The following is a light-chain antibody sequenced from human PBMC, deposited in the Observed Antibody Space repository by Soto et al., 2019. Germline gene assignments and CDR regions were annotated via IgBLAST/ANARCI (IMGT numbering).Light chain of an antibody. Sequence: QSALTQPASVSGSPGQSITISCTGTSSDVGTYNYVSWYQQHPGKAPKLLIYDVVSRPSGVSDRFSGSKSGNTASLTISGLQAEDEADYYCSSYTSRSTWVFGGGTKVTVL. CDR2: DVV. V-gene: IGLV2-14*03. J-gene: IGLJ3*02. CDR3: SSYTSRSTWV. CDR1: SSDVGTYNY.